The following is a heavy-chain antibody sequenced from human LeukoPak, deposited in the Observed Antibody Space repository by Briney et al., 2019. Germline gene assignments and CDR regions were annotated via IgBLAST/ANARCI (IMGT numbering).Heavy chain of an antibody. Sequence: RPGGSLRLSCAASGFTFSSYSMNWVRQAPGKGLEWVSSISSSSSYIYYADSVKGRFTISRDNAKNSLYLQMNSLRAEDTAVYYCARVGYSSGWYRQWGQGTLVTVSS. CDR3: ARVGYSSGWYRQ. D-gene: IGHD6-19*01. V-gene: IGHV3-21*01. CDR2: ISSSSSYI. J-gene: IGHJ4*02. CDR1: GFTFSSYS.